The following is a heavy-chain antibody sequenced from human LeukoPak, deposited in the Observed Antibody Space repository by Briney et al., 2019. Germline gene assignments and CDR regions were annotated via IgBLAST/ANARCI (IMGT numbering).Heavy chain of an antibody. CDR2: ISSSSSSI. Sequence: GGSLRLSCAASGFTFSSYSMNWVRQAPGKGLEWVSSISSSSSSIYYADSVKGRFTISRDNAKNSLYLQMNSLRAEDTAVYYCARVGGVDYDFWSGYYSYYFDYWGQGTLVTVSS. V-gene: IGHV3-21*01. CDR1: GFTFSSYS. CDR3: ARVGGVDYDFWSGYYSYYFDY. J-gene: IGHJ4*02. D-gene: IGHD3-3*01.